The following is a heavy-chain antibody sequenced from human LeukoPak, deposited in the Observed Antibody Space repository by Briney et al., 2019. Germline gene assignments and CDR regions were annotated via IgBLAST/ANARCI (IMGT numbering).Heavy chain of an antibody. V-gene: IGHV3-33*01. J-gene: IGHJ4*02. Sequence: GRSLRLSCAASGFTFSSYGMHWVRQAPGKGLEWVAVIWYDGSNKYYADSVKGRFTISRDNSKNTLYLQMNSLRAEDTAVYYCAREDYYDGSGLDWGQGTLVTVSS. D-gene: IGHD3-22*01. CDR1: GFTFSSYG. CDR3: AREDYYDGSGLD. CDR2: IWYDGSNK.